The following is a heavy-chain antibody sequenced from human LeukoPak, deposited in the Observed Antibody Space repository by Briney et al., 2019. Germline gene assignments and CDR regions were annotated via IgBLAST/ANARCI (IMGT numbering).Heavy chain of an antibody. Sequence: PGGSLRLSCAASGFTFSSYGMHWVRQAPGKGLEWVAVISYDGSNKYYADSVKGRFTISRDNSKNTLYLQMNSLRAEDTAVYYCAKTPASGSSTRPQYSQHWGQGTLVTVSS. V-gene: IGHV3-30*18. CDR2: ISYDGSNK. J-gene: IGHJ1*01. CDR1: GFTFSSYG. D-gene: IGHD1-26*01. CDR3: AKTPASGSSTRPQYSQH.